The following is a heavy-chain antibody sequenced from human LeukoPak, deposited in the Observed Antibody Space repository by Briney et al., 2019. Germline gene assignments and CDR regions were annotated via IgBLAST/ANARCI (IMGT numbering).Heavy chain of an antibody. V-gene: IGHV3-74*01. CDR3: ARKRPNYFDY. Sequence: GGSLRLSCAASEFTFSSHWMHWVRQAPGKGLVWVSRINSDGSSISYADSVKGRFTISRDNAENSLYLQMNSLRAEDTALYYCARKRPNYFDYWGQGTLVTVSS. J-gene: IGHJ4*02. CDR2: INSDGSSI. CDR1: EFTFSSHW.